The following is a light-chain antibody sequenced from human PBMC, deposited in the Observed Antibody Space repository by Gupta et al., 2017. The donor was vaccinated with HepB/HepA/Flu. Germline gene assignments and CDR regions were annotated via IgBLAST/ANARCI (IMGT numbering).Light chain of an antibody. V-gene: IGLV1-47*02. Sequence: QPVLTQPPSASGTPGQRVTISCSGSSSNIGNDNAYWYQQLPGTAPKLLIYNDNQRPSGVPDRFSGSKSGTTASLAISGLRSKDEADYYCVGWDDSLSGYVFGAGTKVTVL. J-gene: IGLJ1*01. CDR3: VGWDDSLSGYV. CDR1: SSNIGNDN. CDR2: NDN.